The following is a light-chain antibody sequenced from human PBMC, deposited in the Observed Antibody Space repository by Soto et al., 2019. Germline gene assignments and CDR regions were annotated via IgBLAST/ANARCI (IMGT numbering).Light chain of an antibody. J-gene: IGLJ2*01. V-gene: IGLV2-23*01. CDR1: SNYVGTYNL. CDR2: EGN. CDR3: CSYAPSRTLL. Sequence: QSALTQPASVSGSPGESITISCTGKSNYVGTYNLVTWYQQHPGRVPKLILYEGNKRPSGVSSRFSASKSGNTASLTISGLQAEDEADYFCCSYAPSRTLLFGGGTKVTVL.